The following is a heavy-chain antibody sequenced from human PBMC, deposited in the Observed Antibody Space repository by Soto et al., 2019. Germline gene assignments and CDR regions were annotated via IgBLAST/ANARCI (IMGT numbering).Heavy chain of an antibody. V-gene: IGHV4-39*01. CDR2: IYYSGST. J-gene: IGHJ5*02. CDR1: GGSISSSSYY. Sequence: QLQLQESGPGLVKPSETLSLTCTVSGGSISSSSYYWGWIRQPPGKGLEWIGSIYYSGSTYYNPSLKSRVTISVDTSKSQSSLKLSSVTAADTAVYYCARHLKLGYCSSTSGCGWFDPWGQGTLVTVSS. D-gene: IGHD2-2*01. CDR3: ARHLKLGYCSSTSGCGWFDP.